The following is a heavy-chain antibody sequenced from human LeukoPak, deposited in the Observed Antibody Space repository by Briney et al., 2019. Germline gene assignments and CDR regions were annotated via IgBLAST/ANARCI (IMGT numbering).Heavy chain of an antibody. CDR1: GGSISSYY. Sequence: SETLSLTCTVSGGSISSYYWSWIRQPAGKGLEWIGRIYTSGSTNYNPSLKSRVTISVDTSKNQFSLKLSSVTAADTAVYYCARAPYYYGSGSYYGWGQGTLVTVSS. J-gene: IGHJ4*02. D-gene: IGHD3-10*01. CDR2: IYTSGST. CDR3: ARAPYYYGSGSYYG. V-gene: IGHV4-4*07.